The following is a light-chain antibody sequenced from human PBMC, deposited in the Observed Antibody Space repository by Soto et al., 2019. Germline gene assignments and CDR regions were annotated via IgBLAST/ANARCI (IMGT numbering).Light chain of an antibody. CDR1: QSVSSNN. Sequence: EIVLTQSPGTLSLSPGERATLSCRASQSVSSNNLAWYQQKPGQAPRLLIYGASSRATGIPDRFSGSGSGTDFNLTVSRLEPEDFAVYYCQQYGSSPRTFGQGTKVEIK. J-gene: IGKJ1*01. CDR3: QQYGSSPRT. CDR2: GAS. V-gene: IGKV3-20*01.